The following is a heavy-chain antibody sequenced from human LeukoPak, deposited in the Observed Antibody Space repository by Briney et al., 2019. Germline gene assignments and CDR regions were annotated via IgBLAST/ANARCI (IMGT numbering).Heavy chain of an antibody. J-gene: IGHJ6*02. CDR2: IYYSGST. CDR1: GGSISSYY. Sequence: SETLSLTCTVSGGSISSYYWSWIRQPPGKGLEWVGYIYYSGSTNYNPSLKSRVTISVDTSKNQFSLKLRSVTAADTAVYYCARIRSYYYGMDVWGQGTTVTVSS. D-gene: IGHD3-3*02. CDR3: ARIRSYYYGMDV. V-gene: IGHV4-59*08.